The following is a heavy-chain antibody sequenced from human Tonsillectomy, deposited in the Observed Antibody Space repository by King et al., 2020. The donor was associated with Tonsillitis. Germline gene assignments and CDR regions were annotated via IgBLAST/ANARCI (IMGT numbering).Heavy chain of an antibody. V-gene: IGHV4-59*08. CDR1: GGSISSYY. CDR2: FYYSGST. J-gene: IGHJ4*02. CDR3: ARLWLGESPYFDY. Sequence: VQLQESGPGLVKPSETLSLTCTVSGGSISSYYWSWIRQPPGKGLEWIGYFYYSGSTNYNPYLKSRVTMSVDTSKNQFSLKLSSVTAADTATYYCARLWLGESPYFDYWGQGTLVIVSS. D-gene: IGHD3-10*01.